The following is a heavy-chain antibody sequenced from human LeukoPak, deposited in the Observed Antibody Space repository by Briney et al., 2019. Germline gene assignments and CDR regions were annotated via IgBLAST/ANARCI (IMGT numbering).Heavy chain of an antibody. CDR3: ARGGCTSNTCYYYYYYMGV. Sequence: PSETLSLTCTVSGGSISSYYWSWIRQPAGKGLEWIGRIYTSGSTNYNPSLKSRVTMSVDTSKNQFSLKLSSVTAADTAVYYCARGGCTSNTCYYYYYYMGVWGQGTTVTVSS. CDR2: IYTSGST. D-gene: IGHD2-2*01. V-gene: IGHV4-4*07. J-gene: IGHJ6*03. CDR1: GGSISSYY.